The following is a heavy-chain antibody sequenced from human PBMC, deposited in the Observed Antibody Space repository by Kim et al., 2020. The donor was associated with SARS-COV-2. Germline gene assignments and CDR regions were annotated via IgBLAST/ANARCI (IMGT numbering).Heavy chain of an antibody. Sequence: GGSLRLSCAASGFTFSSYSMNWVRQAPGKGLEWVSSISSSSSYIYYADSVKGRFTISRDNAKNSLYLQMNSLRAEDTAVYYCARDGLLWVGETPIFDLPGGRIYDYDYGMDVWGQGTTVTVSS. D-gene: IGHD3-10*01. J-gene: IGHJ6*02. CDR1: GFTFSSYS. CDR3: ARDGLLWVGETPIFDLPGGRIYDYDYGMDV. CDR2: ISSSSSYI. V-gene: IGHV3-21*01.